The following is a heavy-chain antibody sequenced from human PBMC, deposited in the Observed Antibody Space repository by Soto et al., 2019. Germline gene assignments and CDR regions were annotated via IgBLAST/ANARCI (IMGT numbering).Heavy chain of an antibody. V-gene: IGHV3-13*04. CDR3: ARAIGPTLFDY. J-gene: IGHJ4*02. CDR2: IGTAGDT. D-gene: IGHD3-22*01. Sequence: GGSLRLSCSASGFTFSSYDMHWVRQGPGKGLEWVSAIGTAGDTNYAGSVKGRFTISRENAKNSLYLQMNSLIAGDTAIYFCARAIGPTLFDYWGQGTLVTVSS. CDR1: GFTFSSYD.